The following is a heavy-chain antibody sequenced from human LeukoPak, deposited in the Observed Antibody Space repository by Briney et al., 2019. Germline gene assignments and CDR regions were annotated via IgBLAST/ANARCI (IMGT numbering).Heavy chain of an antibody. CDR3: ARDFRSGFPNWFDP. D-gene: IGHD3-3*01. CDR1: GFTFSSYW. V-gene: IGHV3-7*03. CDR2: INHNGNVN. J-gene: IGHJ5*02. Sequence: GGSLRLSCAASGFTFSSYWMNWARQAPGKGLEWVASINHNGNVNYYVDSVKGRFTISRDNAKNSLYLQMNSLRAEDAAVYYCARDFRSGFPNWFDPWGQGALVTVSS.